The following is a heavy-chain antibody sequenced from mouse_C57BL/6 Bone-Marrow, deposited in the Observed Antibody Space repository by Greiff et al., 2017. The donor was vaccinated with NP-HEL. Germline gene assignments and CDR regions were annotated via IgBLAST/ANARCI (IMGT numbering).Heavy chain of an antibody. Sequence: QVQLQQPGAELVRPGTSVKLSCKASGYTFTSYWMHWVKQRPGQGLEWIGVIDPSDSYTNYNQKFKGKAKLTVDTSSSTAYMQLSNLTSEDSAVFYCAREESHCYGYGGFAYWGQGTLVTVSA. V-gene: IGHV1-59*01. CDR2: IDPSDSYT. CDR1: GYTFTSYW. J-gene: IGHJ3*01. D-gene: IGHD2-2*01. CDR3: AREESHCYGYGGFAY.